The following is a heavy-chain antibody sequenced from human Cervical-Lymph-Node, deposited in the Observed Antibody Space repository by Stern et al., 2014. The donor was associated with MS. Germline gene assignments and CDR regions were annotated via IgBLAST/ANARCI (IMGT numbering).Heavy chain of an antibody. CDR1: GFSLSNARMG. J-gene: IGHJ6*02. D-gene: IGHD6-19*01. V-gene: IGHV2-26*01. CDR3: ARIPEYSSGWEHYYYYGMDV. Sequence: QVTLKESGPVLVKPTETLTLTCTVSGFSLSNARMGVSWIRQPPGTALEWLAHLFSPAEKSYSTALKSRLTLSKDTSKRQVVLTMTNLDPVDTATYYCARIPEYSSGWEHYYYYGMDVWGQGTTVTVSS. CDR2: LFSPAEK.